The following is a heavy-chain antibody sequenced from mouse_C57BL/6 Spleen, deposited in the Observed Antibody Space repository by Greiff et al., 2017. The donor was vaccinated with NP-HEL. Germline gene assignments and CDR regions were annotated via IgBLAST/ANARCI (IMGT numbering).Heavy chain of an antibody. CDR2: IYPGDGDT. CDR3: ASYDYGTWFAY. V-gene: IGHV1-80*01. D-gene: IGHD2-4*01. J-gene: IGHJ3*01. Sequence: VKLMESGAELVKPGASVKISCKASGYAFSSYWMNWVKQRPGKGLEWIGQIYPGDGDTNYNGKFKGKATLTADKSSSTAYMQLSSLTSEDSAVYFCASYDYGTWFAYWGQGTLVTVSA. CDR1: GYAFSSYW.